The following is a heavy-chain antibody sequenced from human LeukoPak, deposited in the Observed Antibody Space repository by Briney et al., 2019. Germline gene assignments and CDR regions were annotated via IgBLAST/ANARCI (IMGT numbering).Heavy chain of an antibody. J-gene: IGHJ4*02. CDR1: GGSISSSSYY. Sequence: SETLSLTCTVSGGSISSSSYYWGWIRQPPGKGLEWIGTIHYSGSTYYNPSLKSRVTIPVDTSQNQFSLKLSSVTAADTAVYYCARGYDNFAYWGQGTLVTVSS. CDR3: ARGYDNFAY. CDR2: IHYSGST. V-gene: IGHV4-39*07. D-gene: IGHD3-9*01.